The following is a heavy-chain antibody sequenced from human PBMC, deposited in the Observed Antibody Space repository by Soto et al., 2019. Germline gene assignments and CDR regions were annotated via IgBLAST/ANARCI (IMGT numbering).Heavy chain of an antibody. V-gene: IGHV4-59*12. CDR3: ARVAYYDILTGYYTNWFDP. Sequence: SETLSLTCTVSGGSISSYYWSWIRQPPGKGLEWIGYIYYSGSTYYNPSLKSRVTISVDTSKNQFSLKLSSVTAADTAVYYCARVAYYDILTGYYTNWFDPWGQGTLVTVSS. CDR2: IYYSGST. D-gene: IGHD3-9*01. J-gene: IGHJ5*02. CDR1: GGSISSYY.